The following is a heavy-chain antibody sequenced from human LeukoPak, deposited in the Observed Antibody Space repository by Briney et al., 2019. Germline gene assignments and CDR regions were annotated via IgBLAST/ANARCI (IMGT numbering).Heavy chain of an antibody. D-gene: IGHD5-24*01. CDR2: INPNTGAT. Sequence: ASVKVSCKASGYTFTGYFMHWVRQAPGQGLEWMGWINPNTGATNYAQKFQGRVTMTRDTSISTAYMELSRLRSDDTAVYYCARVPPIEMATISGGGHFDYWGQGTLVTVSS. CDR3: ARVPPIEMATISGGGHFDY. J-gene: IGHJ4*02. V-gene: IGHV1-2*02. CDR1: GYTFTGYF.